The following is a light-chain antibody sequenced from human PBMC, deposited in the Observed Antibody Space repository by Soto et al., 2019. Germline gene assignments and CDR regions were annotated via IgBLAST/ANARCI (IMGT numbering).Light chain of an antibody. Sequence: EIVMTQSPATLSVSPGERATLSCRASHTINNNLGWYQQKPGQAPRLLIYGVSTRATGIPARFSGSGSGTDFTLTINSLQSEDFAVYYCQQYDDWPLTFGRGTKVEFK. CDR2: GVS. J-gene: IGKJ4*01. V-gene: IGKV3-15*01. CDR3: QQYDDWPLT. CDR1: HTINNN.